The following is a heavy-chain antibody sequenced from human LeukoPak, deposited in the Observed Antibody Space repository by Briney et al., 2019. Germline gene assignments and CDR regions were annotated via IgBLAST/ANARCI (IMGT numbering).Heavy chain of an antibody. V-gene: IGHV4-31*03. J-gene: IGHJ4*02. Sequence: PSQTLSPTCTVSGGSISSGGYYWSWIRQHPGKGLEWIGYIYYSGSTYYNPSLKSRVTISVDTSKNQFSLKPSSVTAADTAVYYCARMSDYPYFDYWGQGTLVTVSS. D-gene: IGHD4-17*01. CDR2: IYYSGST. CDR1: GGSISSGGYY. CDR3: ARMSDYPYFDY.